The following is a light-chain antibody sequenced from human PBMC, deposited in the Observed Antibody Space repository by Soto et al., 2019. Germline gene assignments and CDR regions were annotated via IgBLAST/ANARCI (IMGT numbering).Light chain of an antibody. CDR3: QQFGASLTWT. J-gene: IGKJ1*01. V-gene: IGKV3-20*01. Sequence: EGVLTQAPGSLSLSPGDRATLSCRASQSVMSNYLSWYQQKPGQPPRLLIYGASSRATGIPDRFSGSGSGTDFTLTISRLEPEDFAVYYCQQFGASLTWTFGQGTKVDNK. CDR1: QSVMSNY. CDR2: GAS.